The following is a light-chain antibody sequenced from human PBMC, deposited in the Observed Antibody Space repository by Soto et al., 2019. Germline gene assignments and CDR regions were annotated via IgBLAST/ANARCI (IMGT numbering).Light chain of an antibody. Sequence: EIVITQSPASLSASPGERATLSCRASQNVGSKLAWYQQKPGQAPRFLIYGASTRATGIPARFSGSGSGTEFTLTISSLQSEDFAVYYCHHYNNWPRTFGQGTKVDIK. CDR3: HHYNNWPRT. J-gene: IGKJ1*01. CDR1: QNVGSK. CDR2: GAS. V-gene: IGKV3-15*01.